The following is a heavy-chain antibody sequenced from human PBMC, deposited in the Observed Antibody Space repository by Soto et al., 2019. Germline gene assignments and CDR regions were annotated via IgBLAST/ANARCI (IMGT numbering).Heavy chain of an antibody. CDR3: ARDTMTGYLQFNY. V-gene: IGHV1-18*01. Sequence: QVQLVQSGAEVKTPGASVKVSCRASGYTFTNYGISWVRQAPGQGLEWMGWINANNGNTNYAQTRQGRVTMTTDTSTSTAYMELRSLRSDDTAVYYCARDTMTGYLQFNYWGQGTLVTVSS. D-gene: IGHD3-9*01. CDR2: INANNGNT. CDR1: GYTFTNYG. J-gene: IGHJ4*02.